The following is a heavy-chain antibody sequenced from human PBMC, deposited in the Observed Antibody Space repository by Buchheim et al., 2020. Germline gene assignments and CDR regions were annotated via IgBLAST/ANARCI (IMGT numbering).Heavy chain of an antibody. J-gene: IGHJ6*02. CDR1: GFTFSNYA. Sequence: EVQLLESGGDLVQPGGSLRLSCAASGFTFSNYAMTWVRQAPGKGLEWVSTINDSGDKTYYADSVKGRLTISRDNSNNTLYLQMDSLGVEDTAEYYCAKNFAAANHGIDVWGPGAT. D-gene: IGHD2/OR15-2a*01. CDR3: AKNFAAANHGIDV. V-gene: IGHV3-23*01. CDR2: INDSGDKT.